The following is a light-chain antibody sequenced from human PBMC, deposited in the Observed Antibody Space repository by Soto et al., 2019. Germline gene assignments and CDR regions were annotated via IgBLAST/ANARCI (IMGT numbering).Light chain of an antibody. V-gene: IGLV2-23*02. J-gene: IGLJ1*01. CDR3: CSYAGSYIYV. Sequence: QSVLTQPASVSGSPGQSVTICCTGTSNDVGSYNLVSWYQQHPGKAPKLMIYEVSKRPSGVSNRFSGSKSGNTASLTISGLQAEDEADYYCCSYAGSYIYVFGTGTKVTVL. CDR2: EVS. CDR1: SNDVGSYNL.